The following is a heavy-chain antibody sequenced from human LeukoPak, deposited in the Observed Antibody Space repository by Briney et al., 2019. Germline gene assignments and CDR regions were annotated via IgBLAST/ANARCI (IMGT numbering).Heavy chain of an antibody. CDR3: GSISGGASGDF. V-gene: IGHV3-30-3*01. Sequence: GGSLRLSCAVSGFTFSTYALHWVRQAPGKGLEWVAVISYDGNNKYYADSVEGRFTISRDNSKNTLYLQMNSLRAEDTAVYYCGSISGGASGDFWGQGTLVTVSS. CDR2: ISYDGNNK. CDR1: GFTFSTYA. D-gene: IGHD3-10*01. J-gene: IGHJ4*02.